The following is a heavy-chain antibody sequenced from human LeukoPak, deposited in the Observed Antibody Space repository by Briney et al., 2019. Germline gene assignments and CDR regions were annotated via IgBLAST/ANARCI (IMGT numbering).Heavy chain of an antibody. CDR1: GFTFSSYG. J-gene: IGHJ6*02. D-gene: IGHD2-15*01. V-gene: IGHV3-23*01. Sequence: GGSLRLSCAASGFTFSSYGMSWVRQAPGKGLEWVSTISGSGGSTYYADSVKGRFTISRDNSKNTLYLQMNSLRVEDTAVYYCANPDMPPHYYGMDVWGQGTTVTVSS. CDR2: ISGSGGST. CDR3: ANPDMPPHYYGMDV.